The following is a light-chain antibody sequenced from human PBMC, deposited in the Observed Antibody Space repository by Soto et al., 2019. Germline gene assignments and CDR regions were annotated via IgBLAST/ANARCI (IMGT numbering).Light chain of an antibody. CDR3: QQYGSSPWT. Sequence: EIVMTQSPGTLSLSPGERATLSCRASQSVSSNYIAWYQQKPGQAPRLLIYGASSRATGIPDRFSGSGSGTDFTLTNSRLEPEDFAVYYCQQYGSSPWTFGQGTKVEIK. CDR2: GAS. J-gene: IGKJ1*01. V-gene: IGKV3-20*01. CDR1: QSVSSNY.